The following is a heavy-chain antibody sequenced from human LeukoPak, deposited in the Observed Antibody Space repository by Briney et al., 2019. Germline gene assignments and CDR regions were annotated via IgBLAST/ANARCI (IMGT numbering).Heavy chain of an antibody. J-gene: IGHJ6*04. D-gene: IGHD3-10*02. CDR1: GFTFGNYW. CDR3: AELGITMIGGV. Sequence: GGSLRLSCAASGFTFGNYWMHWVRQAPGKGLVWVSRINSDGINTSYAGSVKGRFTISRDNAKNTLNLQMNSLRAEDTAVYYCAELGITMIGGVWGKGTTVTISS. V-gene: IGHV3-74*01. CDR2: INSDGINT.